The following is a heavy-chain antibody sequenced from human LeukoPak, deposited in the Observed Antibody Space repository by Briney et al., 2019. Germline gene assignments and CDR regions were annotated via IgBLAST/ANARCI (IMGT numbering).Heavy chain of an antibody. Sequence: SGTLSLTCAVFGGTISSSKWWGWVRQPPGKGLEWIGEIYHSGSANYNPSLKSRVTISVDKSKNQFSLNLRSVTAADTAVYYCASKTLAGTLNYFDYWGQGTLVTVSS. CDR3: ASKTLAGTLNYFDY. CDR2: IYHSGSA. J-gene: IGHJ4*02. CDR1: GGTISSSKW. D-gene: IGHD6-19*01. V-gene: IGHV4-4*02.